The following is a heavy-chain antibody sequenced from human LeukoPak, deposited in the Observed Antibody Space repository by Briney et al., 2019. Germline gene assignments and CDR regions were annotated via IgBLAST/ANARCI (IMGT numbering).Heavy chain of an antibody. CDR3: AKPYYDFWSGWD. Sequence: GGSLRLSCAASGFTFSSYAMSWVRQAAGKGVEWVSAISGSGGSTYYADSAKGRFTISRDNSKNTLYLQMNSLRAADTAVYYCAKPYYDFWSGWDWGQGTLVTVSS. D-gene: IGHD3-3*01. J-gene: IGHJ4*02. CDR1: GFTFSSYA. V-gene: IGHV3-23*01. CDR2: ISGSGGST.